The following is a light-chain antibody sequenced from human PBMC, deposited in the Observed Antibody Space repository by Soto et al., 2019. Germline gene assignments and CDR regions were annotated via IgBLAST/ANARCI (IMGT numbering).Light chain of an antibody. CDR2: EGS. CDR3: CSYARSGTYV. Sequence: QSALTQPASVSGSPGQSITIACTGTSSDVGSYNLVSWYQQRPGKAPKLIIYEGSKRPSGVSIRFSASKSGNTASLTISGLQAEDESDYYFCSYARSGTYVFVTGTKLTVL. V-gene: IGLV2-23*01. CDR1: SSDVGSYNL. J-gene: IGLJ1*01.